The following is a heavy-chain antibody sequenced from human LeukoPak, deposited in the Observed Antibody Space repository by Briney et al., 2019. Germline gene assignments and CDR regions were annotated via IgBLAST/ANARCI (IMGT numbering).Heavy chain of an antibody. J-gene: IGHJ4*02. V-gene: IGHV1-2*02. CDR1: GYTFTGYY. CDR3: ASSGRYCSGGSCKNSYYFDY. CDR2: INPNSGGT. Sequence: VASVKVSCKASGYTFTGYYMHWVRQAPGQGLEWMGWINPNSGGTNYAQKFQGRVTMTRDTSTSTVYMELSSLRSEDTAVYYCASSGRYCSGGSCKNSYYFDYWGQGTLVTVSS. D-gene: IGHD2-15*01.